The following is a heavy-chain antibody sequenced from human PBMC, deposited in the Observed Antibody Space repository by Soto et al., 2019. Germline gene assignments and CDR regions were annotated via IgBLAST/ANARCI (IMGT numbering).Heavy chain of an antibody. CDR1: GGSINTYY. J-gene: IGHJ4*02. CDR3: ARPMRGASGIFDY. V-gene: IGHV4-59*01. D-gene: IGHD6-13*01. Sequence: QVQLQESGPGLVKPSETLSLTCTVSGGSINTYYWSWIRQPPGKGLEWIGYIYYSGITYYNPALKSRVAISVDTSKNQFSLKLSSVIAADTAVYYCARPMRGASGIFDYWGQGTLVTVSS. CDR2: IYYSGIT.